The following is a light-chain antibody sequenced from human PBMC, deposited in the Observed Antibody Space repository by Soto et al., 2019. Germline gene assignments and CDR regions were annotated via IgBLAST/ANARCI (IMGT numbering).Light chain of an antibody. CDR1: QSISSW. CDR3: QQLRGT. CDR2: KAS. V-gene: IGKV1-5*03. Sequence: DIQMTQSPSTLSASVGDRVTITCRASQSISSWLAWYQQKPGKAPKLLIYKASSLESGVPSRFSGSGSGTEFTLTISSLQPDDVATYYVQQLRGTFGQGTKVEIK. J-gene: IGKJ1*01.